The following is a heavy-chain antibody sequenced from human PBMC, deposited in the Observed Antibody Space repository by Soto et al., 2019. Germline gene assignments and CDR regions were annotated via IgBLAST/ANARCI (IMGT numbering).Heavy chain of an antibody. Sequence: GGSLRLSCAASGFTFSTYWMHWVRQAPGKGLVWVSHISPDGGTTKYADSVKGRFTISRDNAKNTVYLQMNGPRAEDTAVYYCANRVVGTMWGQGIMVTVSS. D-gene: IGHD2-15*01. V-gene: IGHV3-74*03. CDR3: ANRVVGTM. CDR1: GFTFSTYW. J-gene: IGHJ3*01. CDR2: ISPDGGTT.